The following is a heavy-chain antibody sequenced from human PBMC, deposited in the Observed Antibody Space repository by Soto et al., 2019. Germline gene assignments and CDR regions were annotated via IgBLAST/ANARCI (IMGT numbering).Heavy chain of an antibody. CDR2: IRSKANSYAT. CDR3: TTIVVVTAISDY. D-gene: IGHD2-21*02. CDR1: GFTFSGSA. Sequence: TGGSLRLSCAASGFTFSGSAMHWARQASGKGLEWVGRIRSKANSYATAYAASVKGRITISRDDSKNTAYLQMNSLKTEYTAVYYCTTIVVVTAISDYWGQGTLVTVSS. J-gene: IGHJ4*02. V-gene: IGHV3-73*01.